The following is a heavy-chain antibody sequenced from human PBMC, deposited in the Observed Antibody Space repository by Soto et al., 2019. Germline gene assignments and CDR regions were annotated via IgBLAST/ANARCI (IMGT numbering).Heavy chain of an antibody. CDR3: ARGLGLYYFDY. J-gene: IGHJ4*02. D-gene: IGHD1-26*01. CDR2: INAGNGNT. CDR1: GYTFTIYN. V-gene: IGHV1-3*01. Sequence: ASVKVSCKTPGYTFTIYNIHWVRQAPGQRLEWMGWINAGNGNTKYSQKFQGRVTITRDTSASTAYMELSSLRSEDTAVYYCARGLGLYYFDYWGQGTLVTVSS.